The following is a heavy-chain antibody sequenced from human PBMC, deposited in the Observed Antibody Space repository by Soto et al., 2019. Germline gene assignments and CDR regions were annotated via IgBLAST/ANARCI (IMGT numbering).Heavy chain of an antibody. D-gene: IGHD2-15*01. CDR1: GFTFSNYW. CDR3: ARVPRVAANF. Sequence: EVQLVESGGALVQPGGSLRLSCAASGFTFSNYWMTWVRQVPGKGLEWVAHINENGSEKYYVDSVKGRFTISRDNAENSLFLQMNSLRAEDTAVYYCARVPRVAANFWGQGALVTVSS. J-gene: IGHJ4*02. CDR2: INENGSEK. V-gene: IGHV3-7*04.